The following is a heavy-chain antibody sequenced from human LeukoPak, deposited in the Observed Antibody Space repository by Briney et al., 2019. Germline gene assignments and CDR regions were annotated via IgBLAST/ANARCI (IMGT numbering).Heavy chain of an antibody. CDR2: IKQDGSKK. D-gene: IGHD5-24*01. Sequence: GGSLRLSCAFSGFTINDYGVNWVRQAPGKGLEWVANIKQDGSKKSYVDSVKGRFTISRDNAKNSLYLQMNSLRAEDTAIYYCTRVGYIDEGIDYWGQGTLVTVSS. CDR1: GFTINDYG. CDR3: TRVGYIDEGIDY. V-gene: IGHV3-7*04. J-gene: IGHJ4*02.